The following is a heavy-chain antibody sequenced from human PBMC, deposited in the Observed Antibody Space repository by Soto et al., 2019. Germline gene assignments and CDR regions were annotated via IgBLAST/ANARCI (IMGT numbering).Heavy chain of an antibody. Sequence: QVQLQESGPGPVKPSETLSLTCTVSGGSISSYYWSWIRQPPGKGLEWIGYIYFSGGTNYNPSLKSRVTISVDTSKNQFSLKLSSVTAADTAVYYCARESRSWYGSIWDYWGQGTLVTVSS. CDR1: GGSISSYY. D-gene: IGHD6-13*01. J-gene: IGHJ4*02. V-gene: IGHV4-59*12. CDR2: IYFSGGT. CDR3: ARESRSWYGSIWDY.